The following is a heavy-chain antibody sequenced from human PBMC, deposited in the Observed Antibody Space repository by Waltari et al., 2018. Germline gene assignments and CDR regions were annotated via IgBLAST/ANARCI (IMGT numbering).Heavy chain of an antibody. V-gene: IGHV4-4*02. CDR3: ARDRGRGLYLDS. D-gene: IGHD2-15*01. Sequence: QVQLQESGPGLVKPSGTLSVTCAVSGASISGTYWWSWVRQPPGKGLEWIGQIHGSGKSNYNPSLESGVTVSIDTSNNHFSLKVTSATAADTAVYYCARDRGRGLYLDSWGQGTLVTVSP. J-gene: IGHJ4*02. CDR1: GASISGTYW. CDR2: IHGSGKS.